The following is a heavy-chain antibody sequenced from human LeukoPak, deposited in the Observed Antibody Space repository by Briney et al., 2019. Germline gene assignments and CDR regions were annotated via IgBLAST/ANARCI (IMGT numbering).Heavy chain of an antibody. D-gene: IGHD3-9*01. CDR1: GFTFDDYT. V-gene: IGHV3-11*04. J-gene: IGHJ4*02. CDR3: ARSRYFDHFDY. Sequence: GGSLRLSCAASGFTFDDYTMLWVRQAPGKGLEWVSYISSSGSTIYYADSVKGRVTISRDNAKNSLYLQMNSLRAEDTAVYYCARSRYFDHFDYWGQGTLVTVSS. CDR2: ISSSGSTI.